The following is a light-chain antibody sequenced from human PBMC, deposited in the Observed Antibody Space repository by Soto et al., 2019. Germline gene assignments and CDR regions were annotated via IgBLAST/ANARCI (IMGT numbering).Light chain of an antibody. CDR1: QDIGNY. CDR2: DAS. V-gene: IGKV1-33*01. Sequence: DIHMTQSPSSLSASVVDIVTITFRASQDIGNYLNWYQQKRGKAPKRLIYDASNLETGVPSRFSGSGSGTDFTFTISSLQPEDIATYYCQQYDNLPRTFGQGTRLEI. J-gene: IGKJ5*01. CDR3: QQYDNLPRT.